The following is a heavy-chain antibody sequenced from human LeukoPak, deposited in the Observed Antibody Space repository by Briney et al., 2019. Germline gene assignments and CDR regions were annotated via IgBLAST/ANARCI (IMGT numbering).Heavy chain of an antibody. CDR1: GFTFSDHG. D-gene: IGHD3-16*01. J-gene: IGHJ4*02. CDR3: ARDLSRASLEF. V-gene: IGHV3-33*07. Sequence: PGGSLRLSCAASGFTFSDHGFYWVRQAPGKGLESVALIWYDGSKKYYADSVKGRFTTSRDNSENTLYLQMNSLRAEDTAFYYCARDLSRASLEFWGQGTLVTVSS. CDR2: IWYDGSKK.